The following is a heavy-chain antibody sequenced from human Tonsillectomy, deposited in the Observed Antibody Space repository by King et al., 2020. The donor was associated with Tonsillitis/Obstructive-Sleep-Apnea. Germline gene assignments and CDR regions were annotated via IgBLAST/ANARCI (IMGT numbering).Heavy chain of an antibody. CDR2: ISTTSSYI. D-gene: IGHD6-13*01. CDR3: ARGAYSTNYFDY. J-gene: IGHJ4*02. CDR1: GFTFSSSN. V-gene: IGHV3-21*01. Sequence: VQLVESGGGLVKPGGSLRLSCAASGFTFSSSNMHWVRQAQGKGLDWVSSISTTSSYIYYADSVKGRFTISRDNAKNSLYLQMNSLRAEDTAVYYCARGAYSTNYFDYWGQGTLVTVSS.